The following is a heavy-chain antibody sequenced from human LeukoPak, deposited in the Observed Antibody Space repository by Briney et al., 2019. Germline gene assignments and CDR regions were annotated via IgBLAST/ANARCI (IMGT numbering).Heavy chain of an antibody. V-gene: IGHV3-21*01. Sequence: PGGSLRLSCAASGFIFSSYSMNWVRQAPGKGLEWVSSISSGSSYIYYADSVKGRFTISRDNAKNSLYLQMNSLRAEDTAVYYCASTPHYYYYMDVWGKGTTVTVSS. J-gene: IGHJ6*03. CDR1: GFIFSSYS. CDR2: ISSGSSYI. CDR3: ASTPHYYYYMDV.